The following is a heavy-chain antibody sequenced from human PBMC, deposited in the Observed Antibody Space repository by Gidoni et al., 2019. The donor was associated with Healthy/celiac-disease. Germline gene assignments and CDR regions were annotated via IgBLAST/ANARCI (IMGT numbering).Heavy chain of an antibody. CDR2: IIPIFGIA. CDR1: GGTFSSYA. J-gene: IGHJ6*02. CDR3: ARDTAMGNYYYYGMDV. Sequence: QVQLVQSGAEVKKPGSSVKVPCKASGGTFSSYAISWVRQAPGQGLEWMGRIIPIFGIANYSQKFQGRVTITADKSTSTAYMELSSLISEDTAVYYCARDTAMGNYYYYGMDVWGQGTTVTVSS. D-gene: IGHD5-18*01. V-gene: IGHV1-69*09.